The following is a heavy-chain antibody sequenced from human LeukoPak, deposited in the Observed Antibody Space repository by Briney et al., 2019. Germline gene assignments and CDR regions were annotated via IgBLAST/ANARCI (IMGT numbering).Heavy chain of an antibody. CDR1: GYTFTSYG. D-gene: IGHD5-12*01. J-gene: IGHJ6*02. CDR3: ARGRTDMVAYYYGMDV. CDR2: ISAYNGNT. V-gene: IGHV1-18*01. Sequence: GASVKVSCKASGYTFTSYGISWVRQAPGQGLEWMGWISAYNGNTNYAQKLQGRVTMTTDTSTSTAYMELRSLRSDDTAVYYCARGRTDMVAYYYGMDVWGQGTTVTVSS.